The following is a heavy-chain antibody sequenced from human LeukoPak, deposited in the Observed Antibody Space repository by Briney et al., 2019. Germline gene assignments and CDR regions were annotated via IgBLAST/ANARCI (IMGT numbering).Heavy chain of an antibody. D-gene: IGHD6-6*01. J-gene: IGHJ4*02. Sequence: GGSLRLSCAPSGFIYSNYGVNGLRQATGWGLQWGSYISRGKPTTKYAASGRGRFTVSRDNAEGSLYLKINNLRGDETVVYLCARGGTARPHYWGQGTLVTVPS. CDR3: ARGGTARPHY. CDR1: GFIYSNYG. V-gene: IGHV3-48*04. CDR2: ISRGKPTT.